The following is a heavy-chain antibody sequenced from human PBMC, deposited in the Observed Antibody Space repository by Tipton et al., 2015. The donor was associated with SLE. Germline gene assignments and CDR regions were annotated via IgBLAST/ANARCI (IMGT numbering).Heavy chain of an antibody. V-gene: IGHV4-39*07. J-gene: IGHJ3*02. D-gene: IGHD5/OR15-5a*01. Sequence: TLSLTCTVSGGSISSGSYYWGWIRQPPGKGLEWIGSIYYSGSTYYNPSLKSRVTISVDTSKNQFSLKLSSVTAADTAVYYCARETSVYAFDIWGQGTMVTVSS. CDR2: IYYSGST. CDR3: ARETSVYAFDI. CDR1: GGSISSGSYY.